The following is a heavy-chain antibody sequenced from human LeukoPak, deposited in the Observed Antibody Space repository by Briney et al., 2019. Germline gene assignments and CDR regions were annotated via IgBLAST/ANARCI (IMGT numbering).Heavy chain of an antibody. J-gene: IGHJ3*02. Sequence: GGSLRLSCAASGFTFSSYWMSWVRQAPGKGLEWVANIKQDGSEKYYVDSVKGRFTISRDNSKNSLYLQMNSLRAEDTAVYYCARAGRLHAFDIWGQGTMVTVSS. V-gene: IGHV3-7*02. CDR3: ARAGRLHAFDI. CDR2: IKQDGSEK. CDR1: GFTFSSYW.